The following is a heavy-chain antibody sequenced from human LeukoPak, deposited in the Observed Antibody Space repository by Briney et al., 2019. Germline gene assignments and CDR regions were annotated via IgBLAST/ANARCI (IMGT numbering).Heavy chain of an antibody. J-gene: IGHJ4*02. CDR1: GGSISSSSYY. Sequence: YPSETLSLTCTVSGGSISSSSYYWGWIRQPPGKGLEWIGEINHSGSTNYNPSLKSRVTISVDTSKNQFSLRLSSVTAADTAVYYCARDPVGTSFDYWGQGTLVTVSS. CDR3: ARDPVGTSFDY. CDR2: INHSGST. V-gene: IGHV4-39*07.